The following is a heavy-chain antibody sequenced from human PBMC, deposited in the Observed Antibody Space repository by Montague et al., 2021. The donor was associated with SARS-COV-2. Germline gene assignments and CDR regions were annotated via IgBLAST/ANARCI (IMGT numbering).Heavy chain of an antibody. V-gene: IGHV4-38-2*01. CDR1: GFSISSGFY. D-gene: IGHD5-12*01. J-gene: IGHJ4*02. CDR3: ARRGYTGSDYFDY. CDR2: VYHSGYT. Sequence: SETLSLTCSVSGFSISSGFYWAWLRQSPGKVPEWIGTVYHSGYTHYHPSLKGRVTVSIDTSKNQFSLTVTSVTAADTAVYFCARRGYTGSDYFDYWGQGTLVTVSS.